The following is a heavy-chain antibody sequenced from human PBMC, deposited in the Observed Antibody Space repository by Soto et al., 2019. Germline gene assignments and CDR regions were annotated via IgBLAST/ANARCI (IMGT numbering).Heavy chain of an antibody. D-gene: IGHD3-10*01. CDR3: ARDDGSGSFYPGAY. CDR1: GFTFSSYG. V-gene: IGHV3-33*01. Sequence: GGSLRLSCAASGFTFSSYGMHWVRQAPGKGLEWVSVIWFDESNKYYADSVKGRFTISRDNSKNTVYLQMNSLRADDTAVYYCARDDGSGSFYPGAYWGQGILVTVSS. J-gene: IGHJ4*02. CDR2: IWFDESNK.